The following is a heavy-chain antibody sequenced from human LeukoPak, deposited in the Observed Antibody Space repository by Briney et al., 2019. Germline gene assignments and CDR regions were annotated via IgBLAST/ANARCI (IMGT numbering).Heavy chain of an antibody. V-gene: IGHV3-21*06. CDR3: ARDRPYDYVWGSDGLGI. J-gene: IGHJ3*02. Sequence: GGSLRLSCVVSGVTLSNYNMNWVRQAPGKGLEWVSYISSSSYYIYYADSAKGRFTISRDNAKNSLYLQMSGLRAEDTAVYYCARDRPYDYVWGSDGLGIWGHGTMVTVSS. D-gene: IGHD3-16*01. CDR2: ISSSSYYI. CDR1: GVTLSNYN.